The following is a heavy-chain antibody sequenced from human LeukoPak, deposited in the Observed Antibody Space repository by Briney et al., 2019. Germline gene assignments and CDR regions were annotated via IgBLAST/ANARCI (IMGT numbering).Heavy chain of an antibody. Sequence: GGSLRLSCAASGFTVSSNYMSWVRQAPGKGLEWVSVIYSGGSTYYADSVKGRFTISRDNSKNTLYLQMNSLRAEDTAVYYCGRSARWFGVDYWGQGTLVTVSS. D-gene: IGHD3-10*01. J-gene: IGHJ4*02. V-gene: IGHV3-53*01. CDR3: GRSARWFGVDY. CDR2: IYSGGST. CDR1: GFTVSSNY.